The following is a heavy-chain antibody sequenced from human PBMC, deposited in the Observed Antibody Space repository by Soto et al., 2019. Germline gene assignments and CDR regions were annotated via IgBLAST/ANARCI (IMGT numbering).Heavy chain of an antibody. J-gene: IGHJ4*01. CDR2: INHSGST. CDR1: GGSFSGYY. Sequence: QVQLQQWGAGLLKPSETLSLTCAVYGGSFSGYYWSWIRQPPGKGLEWIGEINHSGSTNYNQSLKSRVTISVDTSNNQFSLKLSSVTAADTDVYYCARGAVETVDYWGHATRVTVSS. V-gene: IGHV4-34*01. CDR3: ARGAVETVDY.